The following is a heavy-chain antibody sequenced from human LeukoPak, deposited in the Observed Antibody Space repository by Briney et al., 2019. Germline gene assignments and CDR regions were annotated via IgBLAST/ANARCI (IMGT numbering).Heavy chain of an antibody. V-gene: IGHV1-18*01. Sequence: ASVKVSCKASGYTFTSYGISWVRQAPGQGLEWMGWISAYNGNTDYAQKLQGRVTMTRDTSTSTVYMELSSLRSEDTAVYYCARDKYYDSSGYYVAGYWGQGTLVTVSS. CDR1: GYTFTSYG. CDR2: ISAYNGNT. CDR3: ARDKYYDSSGYYVAGY. J-gene: IGHJ4*02. D-gene: IGHD3-22*01.